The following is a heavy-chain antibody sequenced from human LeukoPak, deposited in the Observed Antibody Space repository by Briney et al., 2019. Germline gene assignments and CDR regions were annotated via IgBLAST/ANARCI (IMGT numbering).Heavy chain of an antibody. CDR3: AKERDAKGYFDY. J-gene: IGHJ4*02. Sequence: GGSLRLSCAASGFSFSTYAMSWVRQPPGEGLEWVSFVIGIGKTYYPDSVKGRFTISRDNSKNTLFLLMNGLRAEDTGVYYCAKERDAKGYFDYWGQGTLVTVSS. V-gene: IGHV3-23*01. CDR2: VIGIGKT. CDR1: GFSFSTYA.